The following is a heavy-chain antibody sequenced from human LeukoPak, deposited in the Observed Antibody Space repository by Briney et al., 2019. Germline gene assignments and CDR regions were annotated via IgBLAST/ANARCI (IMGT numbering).Heavy chain of an antibody. D-gene: IGHD5-24*01. CDR3: AREVDGCSVADL. CDR1: GFTFGRYA. J-gene: IGHJ2*01. Sequence: PGGSLRLSCVASGFTFGRYAMSWVRQAPGKGLEWVSAIDGRRTYYEDSVKGRFTISRDNSKNPLYLQMNSLRVEDTAVYYCAREVDGCSVADLWGRGTLVTVSS. CDR2: IDGRRT. V-gene: IGHV3-23*01.